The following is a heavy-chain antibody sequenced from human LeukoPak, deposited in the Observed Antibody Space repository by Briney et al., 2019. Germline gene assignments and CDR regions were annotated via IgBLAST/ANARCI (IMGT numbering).Heavy chain of an antibody. D-gene: IGHD2-8*01. Sequence: SETLSLTCTVSLDSTTSNFWSWIRQPPGKGLEWIGEINHSGSTNYNPSLKSRVTISVDTSKNQFSLKLSSVTAADTAVYYCARGLMTRAWFDPWGQGTLVTVSS. CDR3: ARGLMTRAWFDP. J-gene: IGHJ5*02. CDR2: INHSGST. V-gene: IGHV4-34*01. CDR1: LDSTTSNF.